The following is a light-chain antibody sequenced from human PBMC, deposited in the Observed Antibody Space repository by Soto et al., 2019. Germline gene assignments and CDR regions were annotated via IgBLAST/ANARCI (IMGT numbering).Light chain of an antibody. CDR2: GAS. CDR1: QDINNF. CDR3: QQSKNYPYT. Sequence: DIQMTQSPSSLSASVGDRVTITCRASQDINNFLVWFQQTPGKAPKSLIYGASSLRSGVPSRFSGSGSGTEFTLTISSLQPEDFATYYCQQSKNYPYTFGQGTKLEIK. J-gene: IGKJ2*01. V-gene: IGKV1-16*01.